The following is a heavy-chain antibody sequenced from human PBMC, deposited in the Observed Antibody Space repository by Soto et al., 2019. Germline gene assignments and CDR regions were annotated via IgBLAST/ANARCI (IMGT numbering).Heavy chain of an antibody. CDR2: IHYSGST. D-gene: IGHD6-19*01. J-gene: IGHJ3*02. CDR1: GGSISSYY. CDR3: ARGWAVAGTGAFDI. Sequence: PSETLSLTCTVSGGSISSYYWNWIRQPPGKGLEWIGYIHYSGSTNYNPSLKSRVTISVDTSNNQFSLKLSSVTAADTAVYYCARGWAVAGTGAFDIWGQGTMVTVSS. V-gene: IGHV4-59*01.